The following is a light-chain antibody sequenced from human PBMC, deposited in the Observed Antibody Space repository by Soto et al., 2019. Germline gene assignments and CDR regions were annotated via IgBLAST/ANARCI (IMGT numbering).Light chain of an antibody. Sequence: EIVLTHSPGTLSLSPGESATLSCRASQSVSSSYLAWYQQKPGQAPRLLIYGASSRATGIQHRFSGSVSGTDFPLTSSRLAAEVFALYYCQQYGSSPPFGPGTKLDIK. CDR2: GAS. CDR3: QQYGSSPP. CDR1: QSVSSSY. J-gene: IGKJ3*01. V-gene: IGKV3-20*01.